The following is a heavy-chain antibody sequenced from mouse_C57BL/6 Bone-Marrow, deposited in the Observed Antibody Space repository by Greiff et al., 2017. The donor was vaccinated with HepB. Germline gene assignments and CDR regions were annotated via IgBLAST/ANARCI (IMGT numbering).Heavy chain of an antibody. V-gene: IGHV1-59*01. J-gene: IGHJ2*01. CDR1: GYTFTSYW. Sequence: QVQLQQPGAELVRPGTSVKLSCKASGYTFTSYWMHWVKQRPGQGLEWIGVIDPSDSYTNYTQKFKGKATLTVDTSSSTAYMQLSSLTSEDSAVYYCGYDFDYWGQGTTLTVSS. CDR3: GYDFDY. D-gene: IGHD1-1*01. CDR2: IDPSDSYT.